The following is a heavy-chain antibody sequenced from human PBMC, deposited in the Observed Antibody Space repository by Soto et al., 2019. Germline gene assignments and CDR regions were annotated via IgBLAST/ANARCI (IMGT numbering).Heavy chain of an antibody. CDR1: GRTFSSYT. CDR2: IIPILGIA. CDR3: ARFPCSSTSCYGGPWFDP. Sequence: SVKVSCKASGRTFSSYTISWVRQAPGQGLEWMGRIIPILGIANYAQKFQGRVTITADKSTSTAYMELSSLRSEDTALYYCARFPCSSTSCYGGPWFDPWGQGTLVTVSS. D-gene: IGHD2-2*01. J-gene: IGHJ5*02. V-gene: IGHV1-69*02.